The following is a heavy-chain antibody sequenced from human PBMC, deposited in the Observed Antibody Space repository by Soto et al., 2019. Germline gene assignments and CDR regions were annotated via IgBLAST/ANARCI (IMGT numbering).Heavy chain of an antibody. CDR1: GGTFSSYA. V-gene: IGHV1-69*12. J-gene: IGHJ6*02. CDR3: ARDGALWFGELQLPGGAGMDV. D-gene: IGHD3-10*01. CDR2: IIPIFGTA. Sequence: QVQLVQSGAEVKKPGSSVKVSCKASGGTFSSYAISWVRQAPGQGLEWMGGIIPIFGTANYAQKFQGRVTITADESTSTAYMGLRSLRSEDTAVYYCARDGALWFGELQLPGGAGMDVWGQGTTVTVSS.